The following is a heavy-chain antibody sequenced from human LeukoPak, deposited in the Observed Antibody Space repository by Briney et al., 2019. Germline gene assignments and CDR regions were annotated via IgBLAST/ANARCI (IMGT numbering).Heavy chain of an antibody. Sequence: SETLSLTCTVSGASISSGDDYISSGNYYWSWIRQPPGKGLEWIGNIYYSGSTYYSPSLKSRLTISVDTSKNQFSLKLSSVTAADTAVYYCARAHYVGWFDPWGQGTLVIVSS. V-gene: IGHV4-30-4*08. CDR1: GASISSGDDYISSGNYY. CDR2: IYYSGST. CDR3: ARAHYVGWFDP. J-gene: IGHJ5*02. D-gene: IGHD4-17*01.